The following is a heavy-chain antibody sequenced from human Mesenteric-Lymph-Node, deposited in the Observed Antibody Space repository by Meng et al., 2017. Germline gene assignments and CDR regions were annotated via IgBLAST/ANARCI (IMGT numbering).Heavy chain of an antibody. CDR2: ISPDDTDI. D-gene: IGHD3-10*01. Sequence: GESLKISCKGSGYSFTSYWIGWVRQTPGKGLEWMGIISPDDTDIRYNHSFQGRVTISTDNSINTAYLQRSSLKAADTAMYYCARRGSGGLLVYWGQGTLVTVSS. CDR3: ARRGSGGLLVY. V-gene: IGHV5-51*01. J-gene: IGHJ4*02. CDR1: GYSFTSYW.